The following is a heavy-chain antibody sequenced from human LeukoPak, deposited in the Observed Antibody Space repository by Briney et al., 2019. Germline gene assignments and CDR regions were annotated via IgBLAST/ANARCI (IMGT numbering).Heavy chain of an antibody. CDR2: IYYSGST. CDR1: GGSISSYY. Sequence: SETLSLTCTVSGGSISSYYWNWIRQPPGKGLEWIGYIYYSGSTNYNPSLKSRVTISVDTSKNQFSLKLSSVTAADTAVYYCARGGYCSSTSCYNYYYYMDVWGKGTTVTVSS. V-gene: IGHV4-59*01. D-gene: IGHD2-2*02. CDR3: ARGGYCSSTSCYNYYYYMDV. J-gene: IGHJ6*03.